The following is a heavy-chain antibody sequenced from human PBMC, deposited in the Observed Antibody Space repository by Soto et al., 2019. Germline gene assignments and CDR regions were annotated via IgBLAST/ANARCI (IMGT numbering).Heavy chain of an antibody. CDR1: GFTFSGSA. CDR3: TGALGYSYGYYGMDV. V-gene: IGHV3-73*01. J-gene: IGHJ6*02. D-gene: IGHD5-18*01. Sequence: PGGSLRLSCAASGFTFSGSAMHWVRQASGKGLEWVGRIRSKANSYATAYAASVKGRFTISRDDSKNTAYLQMNSLKTEDTAVYYCTGALGYSYGYYGMDVWGQGTTVTVSS. CDR2: IRSKANSYAT.